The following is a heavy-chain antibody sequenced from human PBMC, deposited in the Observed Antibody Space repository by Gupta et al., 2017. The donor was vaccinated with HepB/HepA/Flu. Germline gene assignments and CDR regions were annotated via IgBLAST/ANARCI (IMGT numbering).Heavy chain of an antibody. D-gene: IGHD3-10*01. V-gene: IGHV4-59*01. CDR2: IHYSGST. CDR1: GGSISSYY. Sequence: QVQLQESGPGLVKPSEPLSLSCSVSGGSISSYYWSWIRQSPGKGLEWIGYIHYSGSTNYNPSLKSRVTISVHTSKNQFSLKLSSVTAADTAVYFCARDPTFYGSGTSSFYYFGMDVWGQGTTVTVSS. CDR3: ARDPTFYGSGTSSFYYFGMDV. J-gene: IGHJ6*02.